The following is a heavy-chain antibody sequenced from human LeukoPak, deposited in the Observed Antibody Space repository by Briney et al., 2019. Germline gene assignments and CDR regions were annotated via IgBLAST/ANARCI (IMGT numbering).Heavy chain of an antibody. CDR3: ANRVGSSSWYDY. V-gene: IGHV3-30*02. D-gene: IGHD6-13*01. CDR1: GFTFSSYG. J-gene: IGHJ4*02. Sequence: GGSLRLSCAASGFTFSSYGMHWVRQAPGKGLEWVAFIRYDGSNKYYADSVKGRFTISRDNSKNTLYLQMNSLRAEDTAVYYCANRVGSSSWYDYWGQGTLVTVSS. CDR2: IRYDGSNK.